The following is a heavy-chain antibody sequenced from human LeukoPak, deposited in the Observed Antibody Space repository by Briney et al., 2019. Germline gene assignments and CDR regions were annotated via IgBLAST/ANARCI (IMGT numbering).Heavy chain of an antibody. CDR3: ARRVPDGYFDF. V-gene: IGHV4-38-2*02. J-gene: IGHJ4*02. Sequence: KASETLSLTCTVSGYSISSGYYWGWMRQPPGKGLEWIGSIYHSGSTYYNPSLKSRVTTSVETSKNHFSLKLSSVTAADTAVYYCARRVPDGYFDFWGQETLVTVSS. D-gene: IGHD2-2*03. CDR1: GYSISSGYY. CDR2: IYHSGST.